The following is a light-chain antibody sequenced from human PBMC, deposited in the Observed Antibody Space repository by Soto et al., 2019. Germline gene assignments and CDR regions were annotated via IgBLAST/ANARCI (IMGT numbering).Light chain of an antibody. V-gene: IGLV2-23*01. CDR1: SSDVGSYNL. CDR2: EGS. J-gene: IGLJ3*02. CDR3: CSYAGTNTLGV. Sequence: QSALTQPASVSGSPGQSITISCTGTSSDVGSYNLVSWYQQHPGKAPKLMIYEGSKRPSGVSNRFSGSKSGNTASLTISGLQAEDEADYYCCSYAGTNTLGVFGGGTKVTVL.